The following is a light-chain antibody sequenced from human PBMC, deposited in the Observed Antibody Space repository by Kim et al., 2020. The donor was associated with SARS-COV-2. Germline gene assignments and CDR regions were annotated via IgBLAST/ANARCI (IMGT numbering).Light chain of an antibody. Sequence: DTQMTQFPSAMSASVGDRVTITCRASQDISNFLVWFQQKPGKVPKRLIYAASNLESGVPARFSGSGSATEFTLTITSLHPEDFATYYCLQYDTHPRTFGQGTKVEIK. V-gene: IGKV1-17*03. CDR3: LQYDTHPRT. CDR1: QDISNF. CDR2: AAS. J-gene: IGKJ1*01.